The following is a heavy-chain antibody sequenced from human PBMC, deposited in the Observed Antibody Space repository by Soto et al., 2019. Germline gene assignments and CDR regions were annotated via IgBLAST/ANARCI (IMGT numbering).Heavy chain of an antibody. V-gene: IGHV4-31*03. CDR3: ASSLPHSYGYNFDY. J-gene: IGHJ4*02. CDR2: IYYSGST. D-gene: IGHD5-18*01. Sequence: SETLSLTCTVSGGSLSSGAYYWSWIRQHPGKGLEWIGYIYYSGSTYYNPSLESRVTLSVDKSISTAYLQWSSLKASDTAMYYCASSLPHSYGYNFDYWGQGTLVTVSS. CDR1: GGSLSSGAYY.